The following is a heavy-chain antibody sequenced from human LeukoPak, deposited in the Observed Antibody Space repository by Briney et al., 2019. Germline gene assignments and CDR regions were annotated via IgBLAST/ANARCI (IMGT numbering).Heavy chain of an antibody. J-gene: IGHJ3*02. D-gene: IGHD3-22*01. CDR1: GGSFSGYY. CDR3: ARRRRIHPTHYYDSSGYKNAFDI. Sequence: SETLSLTCAVYGGSFSGYYWSWIRQPPGKGLEWIGEINHSGSTNYNPSLKSRVTISVDTSKNQFSLKLSSVTAADTAVYYCARRRRIHPTHYYDSSGYKNAFDIWGQGTMVTVSS. CDR2: INHSGST. V-gene: IGHV4-34*01.